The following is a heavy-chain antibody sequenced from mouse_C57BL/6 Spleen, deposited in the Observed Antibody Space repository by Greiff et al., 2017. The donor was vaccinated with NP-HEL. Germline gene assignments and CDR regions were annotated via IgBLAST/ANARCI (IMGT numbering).Heavy chain of an antibody. CDR1: GYSITSGYY. D-gene: IGHD1-1*01. V-gene: IGHV3-6*01. Sequence: ESGPGLVKPSQSLSLTCSVTGYSITSGYYWNWIRQFPGNKLEWMGYISYDGSNNYNPSLKNRISITRDTSKNQFFLKLNSVTTEDTATYYCARKGVAFDYWGQGTTLTVSS. J-gene: IGHJ2*01. CDR2: ISYDGSN. CDR3: ARKGVAFDY.